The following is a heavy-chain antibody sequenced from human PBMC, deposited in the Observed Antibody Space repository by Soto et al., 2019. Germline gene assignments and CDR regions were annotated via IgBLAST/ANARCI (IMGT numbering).Heavy chain of an antibody. J-gene: IGHJ6*02. CDR1: GYSFTSYL. CDR3: ARNGGYSSSSGYYYYGTDV. V-gene: IGHV5-10-1*01. D-gene: IGHD6-6*01. Sequence: GESLKISCKGSGYSFTSYLISWVRQMPGKGLEWMGRIDPSDSYTNYSPSFQGHVTISADKSISTAYLQWSSLKASDTAMYYCARNGGYSSSSGYYYYGTDVWGQGTTVTVSS. CDR2: IDPSDSYT.